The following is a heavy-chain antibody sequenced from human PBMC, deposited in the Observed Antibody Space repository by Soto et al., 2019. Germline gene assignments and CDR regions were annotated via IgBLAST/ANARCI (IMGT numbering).Heavy chain of an antibody. V-gene: IGHV4-31*03. CDR1: GGSISSGGYY. D-gene: IGHD2-8*01. CDR2: IYYSGST. CDR3: ARDWCTNGVCRLDY. Sequence: QVQLQESGPGLVKPSQTLSLTCTVSGGSISSGGYYWSWIRQHPGKGLEWIGYIYYSGSTYYNPSLKSRVTISVDTSKNRFSLKLSSVNAAATAVYYCARDWCTNGVCRLDYWGQGTLVTVSS. J-gene: IGHJ4*02.